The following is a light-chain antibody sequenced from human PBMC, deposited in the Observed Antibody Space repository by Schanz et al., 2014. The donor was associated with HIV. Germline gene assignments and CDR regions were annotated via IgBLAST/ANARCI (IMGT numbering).Light chain of an antibody. J-gene: IGLJ3*02. CDR3: SSYLVRNTVM. V-gene: IGLV2-14*03. CDR2: DVF. CDR1: SSDIGSYVY. Sequence: QSALTQPASVSGSPGQSITISCTGSSSDIGSYVYVSWCQQHPGKAPKLIIYDVFNRPSGVSNRFSGSKSGNTATLTISGLQAEDEADYYCSSYLVRNTVMFGGGTKLTVL.